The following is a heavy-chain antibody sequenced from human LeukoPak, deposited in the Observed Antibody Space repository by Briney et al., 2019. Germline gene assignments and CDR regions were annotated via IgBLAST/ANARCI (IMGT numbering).Heavy chain of an antibody. CDR3: AGFFYDNSGDAFDI. V-gene: IGHV1-69*01. J-gene: IGHJ3*02. D-gene: IGHD3-22*01. CDR1: GGSFTFTSHA. Sequence: EASVKVSCKASGGSFTFTSHAISWVRQATGQGLEWMGGLIPIYGSANYAQKFQGRLTITSDESTRTVYMELSSLRPEDSAVHYCAGFFYDNSGDAFDIWGQGTMVTVSS. CDR2: LIPIYGSA.